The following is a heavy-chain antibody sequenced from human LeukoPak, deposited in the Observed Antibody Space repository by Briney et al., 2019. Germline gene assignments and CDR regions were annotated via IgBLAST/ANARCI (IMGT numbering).Heavy chain of an antibody. Sequence: GGSLRLSCAASGFTFSSYGMHWVRQAPGKGLEWVAVIWYDGSNKYYADSVKGRFTISRDNSKNTLYLQMNSLRAEDTAVYYCAREGRDGYNSHFDYWGQGTLVTVSS. CDR2: IWYDGSNK. CDR1: GFTFSSYG. J-gene: IGHJ4*02. D-gene: IGHD5-12*01. V-gene: IGHV3-33*01. CDR3: AREGRDGYNSHFDY.